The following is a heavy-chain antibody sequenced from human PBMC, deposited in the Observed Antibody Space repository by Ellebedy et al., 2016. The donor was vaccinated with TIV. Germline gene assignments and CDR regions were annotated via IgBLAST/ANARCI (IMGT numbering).Heavy chain of an antibody. Sequence: GESLKISCKGSGYSFPTYWIGWVRQLPGKGMEWMGIIYPGDSDTRYIPSFEGQVTISADKSISTVFLQWSSLKASDTAIYYCARPNMGYYYMDAWGTGTTVSVSS. V-gene: IGHV5-51*01. CDR1: GYSFPTYW. J-gene: IGHJ6*03. CDR3: ARPNMGYYYMDA. D-gene: IGHD2/OR15-2a*01. CDR2: IYPGDSDT.